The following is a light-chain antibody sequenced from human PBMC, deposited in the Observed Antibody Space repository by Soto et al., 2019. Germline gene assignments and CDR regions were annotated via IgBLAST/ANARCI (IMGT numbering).Light chain of an antibody. V-gene: IGKV3-20*01. Sequence: EIVLTQSPGTLSLSPGERATLSCRASQSVSSNSLAWYQQEPGQAPRLLIYGASSRATGIPDRFSGSGSETDFTLTISRLEPEDFAVYYCQHYGRSPLTFGGGTKVEIK. CDR2: GAS. CDR1: QSVSSNS. J-gene: IGKJ4*01. CDR3: QHYGRSPLT.